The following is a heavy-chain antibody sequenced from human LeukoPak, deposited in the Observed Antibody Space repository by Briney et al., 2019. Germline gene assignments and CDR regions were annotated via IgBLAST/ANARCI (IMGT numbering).Heavy chain of an antibody. CDR1: EFTFSNAW. Sequence: PGGSLRLSCAASEFTFSNAWMTWVRQAPGQGLEWVGHIKSKTDGGTTDYGAPVKGRFTISRDDSKNTLYLQMNSLKNEDTAVYYCTTWAAWATTRDYWGQGTLVTVSS. J-gene: IGHJ4*02. V-gene: IGHV3-15*01. CDR3: TTWAAWATTRDY. CDR2: IKSKTDGGTT. D-gene: IGHD5-12*01.